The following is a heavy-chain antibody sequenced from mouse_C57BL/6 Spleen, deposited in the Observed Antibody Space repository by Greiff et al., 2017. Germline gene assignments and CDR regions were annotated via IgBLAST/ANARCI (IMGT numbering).Heavy chain of an antibody. Sequence: VQLKESVAELVRPGASVKLSCTASGFNIKNTYMHWVKQRPEQGLEWIGRIDPANGNTKYAPKFQGKATITADTSSNTAYLQLSSLTSADTAIYYCARWGLYYGNYVGYFDYWGQGTTLTVSS. CDR3: ARWGLYYGNYVGYFDY. V-gene: IGHV14-3*01. D-gene: IGHD2-1*01. J-gene: IGHJ2*01. CDR2: IDPANGNT. CDR1: GFNIKNTY.